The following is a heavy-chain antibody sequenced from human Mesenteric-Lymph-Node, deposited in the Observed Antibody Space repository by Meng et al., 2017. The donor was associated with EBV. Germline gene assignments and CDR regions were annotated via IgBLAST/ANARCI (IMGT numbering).Heavy chain of an antibody. CDR2: IIPIFGTA. CDR1: GGTFSSYA. Sequence: QVQLVQSGAEVKKPGSSVKVSCKASGGTFSSYATSWVRQAPGQGLEWMGGIIPIFGTANYAQKFQGRVTITADKSTSTAYMELSSLRSEDTAVYYCARERGGYCSGGSCYSSFVDGDYYFDYWGQGTLVTVAS. CDR3: ARERGGYCSGGSCYSSFVDGDYYFDY. V-gene: IGHV1-69*06. D-gene: IGHD2-15*01. J-gene: IGHJ4*02.